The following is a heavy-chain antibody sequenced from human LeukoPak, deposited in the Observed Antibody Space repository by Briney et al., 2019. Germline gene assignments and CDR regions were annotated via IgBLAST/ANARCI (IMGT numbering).Heavy chain of an antibody. CDR1: RFTASGNH. CDR3: ARRYQVSWYFDL. J-gene: IGHJ2*01. Sequence: AGGSLRLSCAASRFTASGNHMNWVRQAPGKGLEWVSVIYSDGSTQYADSVKGRFTITRDNYKNTLYLQMNSLRDEDTAMYYCARRYQVSWYFDLWGRGTLVTVSS. V-gene: IGHV3-66*01. CDR2: IYSDGST. D-gene: IGHD2-15*01.